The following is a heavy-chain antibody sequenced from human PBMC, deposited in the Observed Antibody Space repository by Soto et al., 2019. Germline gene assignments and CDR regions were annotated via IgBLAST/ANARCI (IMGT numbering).Heavy chain of an antibody. CDR1: GGSISSSSYY. CDR2: IYYSGST. CDR3: ATSYYYGPGSDRNKNWFDP. V-gene: IGHV4-39*01. D-gene: IGHD3-10*01. Sequence: SETLSLTCTVSGGSISSSSYYWGWIRQPPGKGLEWIGSIYYSGSTYYNPSLKSRVTISVDTSKNQFSLKLSSVTAADTAVYYCATSYYYGPGSDRNKNWFDPWGQGTLVTVS. J-gene: IGHJ5*02.